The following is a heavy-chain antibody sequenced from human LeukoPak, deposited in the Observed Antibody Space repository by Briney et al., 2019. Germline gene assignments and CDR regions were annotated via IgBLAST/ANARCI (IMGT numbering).Heavy chain of an antibody. D-gene: IGHD6-6*01. CDR2: IYTSGST. V-gene: IGHV4-4*09. J-gene: IGHJ5*02. CDR3: ARFRPRNWFDP. CDR1: GGSISSYY. Sequence: SETLSLTCTVSGGSISSYYWSWIWQPPGKGLEWIEYIYTSGSTNYNPSLKSRVTISVDTSKNQFSLKLSSVTAADTAVYYCARFRPRNWFDPWGQGTLVTVSS.